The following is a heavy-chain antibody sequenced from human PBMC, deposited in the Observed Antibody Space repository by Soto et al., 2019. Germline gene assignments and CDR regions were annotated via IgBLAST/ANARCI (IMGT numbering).Heavy chain of an antibody. V-gene: IGHV4-39*01. D-gene: IGHD3-22*01. CDR1: GDSIRNENYY. J-gene: IGHJ5*02. Sequence: SETLSLTCTVSGDSIRNENYYWGWIRQSPGMGLEWIGSIYYSGTTYYNPALKSRLTMSVDTSKNEFSLKLSSVTAADTAVYYCARQGITMIVVVVTDNWFNPWGQGTLVTVSS. CDR3: ARQGITMIVVVVTDNWFNP. CDR2: IYYSGTT.